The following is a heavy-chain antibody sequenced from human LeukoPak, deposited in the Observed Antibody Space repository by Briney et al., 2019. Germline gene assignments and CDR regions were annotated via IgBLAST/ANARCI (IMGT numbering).Heavy chain of an antibody. V-gene: IGHV3-48*04. CDR2: ITSSGSTK. J-gene: IGHJ6*02. CDR1: GFIFSSYS. D-gene: IGHD3-16*01. Sequence: PGGSLRLSCAASGFIFSSYSMNWVRQAPGKGLEWVSYITSSGSTKYYADSVKGRFTISKDNAKNSLYLQMNSLRAEDTAVYYCARLRGYGYYYDGMDVWGQGTTVTVSS. CDR3: ARLRGYGYYYDGMDV.